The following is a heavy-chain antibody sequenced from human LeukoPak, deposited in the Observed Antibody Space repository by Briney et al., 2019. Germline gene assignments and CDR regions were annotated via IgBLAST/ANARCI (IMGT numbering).Heavy chain of an antibody. V-gene: IGHV1-18*01. Sequence: GASVKVSCKASGYTFTSYGISWVRQAPGQGLEWMGWISAYNGNTNYAQKLQGRVTMTTDTSTSTAYMELRSLRSDDTAVYYCAREITLTSYYYGSGSYYPNWFDPWGQGTLVTVSS. CDR2: ISAYNGNT. CDR1: GYTFTSYG. D-gene: IGHD3-10*01. CDR3: AREITLTSYYYGSGSYYPNWFDP. J-gene: IGHJ5*02.